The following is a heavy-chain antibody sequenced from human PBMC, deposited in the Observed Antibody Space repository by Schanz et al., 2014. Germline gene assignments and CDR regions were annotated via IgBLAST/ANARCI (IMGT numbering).Heavy chain of an antibody. CDR1: GFTFSSYA. J-gene: IGHJ4*02. D-gene: IGHD1-1*01. Sequence: DVQLLESGGGLVQPGGSLRLSCAASGFTFSSYAMSWVRQAPGKGLEWISYITYNGGTIYYADSVKGRFTISRDNAKNSLYLEMNSLRAEDTALYYCARDRRNADLDYWGQGTLVTVSS. V-gene: IGHV3-48*01. CDR2: ITYNGGTI. CDR3: ARDRRNADLDY.